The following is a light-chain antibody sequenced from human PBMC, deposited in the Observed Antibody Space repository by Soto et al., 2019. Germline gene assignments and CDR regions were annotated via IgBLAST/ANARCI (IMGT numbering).Light chain of an antibody. CDR1: QSISSY. Sequence: DIQMTQSPSSLSASVGDRVTITCRASQSISSYISWYQQKPGKAPNLLIYAASSLQSGVPSRFSGVGSGTVFTLTISSLQPEDFATYYCQQSFSSPLTFGGGTKVEIK. CDR3: QQSFSSPLT. J-gene: IGKJ4*01. V-gene: IGKV1-39*01. CDR2: AAS.